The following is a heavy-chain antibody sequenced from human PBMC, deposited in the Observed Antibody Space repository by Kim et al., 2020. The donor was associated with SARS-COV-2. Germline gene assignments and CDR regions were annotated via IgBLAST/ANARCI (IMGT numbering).Heavy chain of an antibody. CDR2: ISSSGSTI. Sequence: GGSLRLSCAASGFTFSDYYMSWIRQAPGKGLEWVSYISSSGSTIYYADSVKGRFTISRDNAKNSLYLQMNSLRAEDTAVYYCAREITNTAMASNSGGMDVWGQGTTVTVSS. J-gene: IGHJ6*02. CDR1: GFTFSDYY. CDR3: AREITNTAMASNSGGMDV. D-gene: IGHD5-18*01. V-gene: IGHV3-11*01.